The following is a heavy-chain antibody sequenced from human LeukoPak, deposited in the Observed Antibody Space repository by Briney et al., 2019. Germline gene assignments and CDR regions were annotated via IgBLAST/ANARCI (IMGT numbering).Heavy chain of an antibody. J-gene: IGHJ4*02. V-gene: IGHV4-34*01. Sequence: SETLSLTCAVYGGSFSTYYWSWIRQPPGKGLEWIGEINHSGSTNYNPSLKSRVTISVDTSKNQFSLKLSSVTAADTAVYYCARRGYDSSGYYLFDYWGQGTLVTVSS. CDR2: INHSGST. D-gene: IGHD3-22*01. CDR1: GGSFSTYY. CDR3: ARRGYDSSGYYLFDY.